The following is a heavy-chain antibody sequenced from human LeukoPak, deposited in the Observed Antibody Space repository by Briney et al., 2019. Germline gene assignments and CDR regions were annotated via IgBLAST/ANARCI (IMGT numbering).Heavy chain of an antibody. CDR2: INHSGST. V-gene: IGHV4-34*01. CDR3: ARMGGYGRWLRPGAVGY. Sequence: KPSETLSPTCAVYGGSFSGYYWSWIRQPPGKGLELIGGINHSGSTNYNPSLKSRVTISVDTSKNQFSLKLSSVTAADTAVYYCARMGGYGRWLRPGAVGYWGQGTLVTVSS. D-gene: IGHD5-12*01. J-gene: IGHJ4*02. CDR1: GGSFSGYY.